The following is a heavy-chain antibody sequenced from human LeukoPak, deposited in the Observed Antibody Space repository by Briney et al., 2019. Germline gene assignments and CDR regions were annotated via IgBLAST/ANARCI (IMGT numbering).Heavy chain of an antibody. J-gene: IGHJ4*02. Sequence: SETLSLTCTVSGGSISSYYWNWIRQPPGKGPEWIGHIFYSGNTNYSPSLKSRVTISVDTSKNQFSLKLASVTAADTAIYYCARHSSGLYYFHYWGQGTLVTVSS. CDR3: ARHSSGLYYFHY. CDR2: IFYSGNT. V-gene: IGHV4-59*08. D-gene: IGHD6-19*01. CDR1: GGSISSYY.